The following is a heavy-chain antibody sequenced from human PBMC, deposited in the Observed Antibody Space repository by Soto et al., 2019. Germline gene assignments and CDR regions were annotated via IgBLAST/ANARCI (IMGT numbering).Heavy chain of an antibody. V-gene: IGHV1-2*02. D-gene: IGHD6-19*01. CDR3: ARPSLGVSGLRS. J-gene: IGHJ5*02. Sequence: QVQLVQSGADVKRPGASVTVSCKTSGHTVNVYYIHWVRQAPGQDLEWMGYINPNTGGTDYAEKFQGRVTITRDTSISTAYMELRSLRSDDTAVYYCARPSLGVSGLRSWGQGTLITV. CDR1: GHTVNVYY. CDR2: INPNTGGT.